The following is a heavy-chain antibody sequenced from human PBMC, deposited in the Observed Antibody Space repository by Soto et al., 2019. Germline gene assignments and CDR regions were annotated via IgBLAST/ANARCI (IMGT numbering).Heavy chain of an antibody. CDR2: IYYSGST. CDR3: ARHLYSSSWTANNWFDP. J-gene: IGHJ5*02. V-gene: IGHV4-39*01. D-gene: IGHD6-13*01. Sequence: SETLSLTCTVSGGSISSSSYYWCWIRQPPGKGLEWIGSIYYSGSTYYNPSLKSRVTISVDTSKNQFSLKLSSVTAADTAVYYCARHLYSSSWTANNWFDPWGQGTLVTVS. CDR1: GGSISSSSYY.